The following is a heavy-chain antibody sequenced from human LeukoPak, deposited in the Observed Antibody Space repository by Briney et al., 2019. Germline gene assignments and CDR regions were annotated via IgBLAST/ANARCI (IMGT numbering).Heavy chain of an antibody. CDR3: AQDAEEKGYGRPVEYFQH. D-gene: IGHD3-10*01. Sequence: GGSLRLSCAASGFTFDDYGMSWVRQAPGKGLEWVSAISGYGDSTFYADSVKGRFSVSRDNSKNTVYLQIDSLRVEDTAVYYCAQDAEEKGYGRPVEYFQHWGQGTLVTVSS. V-gene: IGHV3-23*01. J-gene: IGHJ1*01. CDR2: ISGYGDST. CDR1: GFTFDDYG.